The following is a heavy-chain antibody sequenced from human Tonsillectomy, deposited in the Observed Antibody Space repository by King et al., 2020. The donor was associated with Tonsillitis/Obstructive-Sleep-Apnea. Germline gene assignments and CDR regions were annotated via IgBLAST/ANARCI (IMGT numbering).Heavy chain of an antibody. CDR2: ISVMVGST. CDR1: GFTFSSYA. CDR3: AKDCWGYSCSSWSDY. V-gene: IGHV3-23*04. J-gene: IGHJ4*02. D-gene: IGHD6-13*01. Sequence: VQLVESGGGLVQPGGSLRLSCAASGFTFSSYAMSWVRQPPGRGLEWVSTISVMVGSTYSADSVRGRFTISRDNPKDTLYLQMNSLRAEDTAVYYCAKDCWGYSCSSWSDYWGQGTLVSVSS.